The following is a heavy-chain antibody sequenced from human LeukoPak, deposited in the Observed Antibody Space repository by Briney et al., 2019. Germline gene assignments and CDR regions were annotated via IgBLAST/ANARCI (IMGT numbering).Heavy chain of an antibody. CDR3: ARDYYDSSGYYDY. J-gene: IGHJ4*02. CDR2: IYYSGST. V-gene: IGHV4-30-4*08. Sequence: SQTLSLTCTVSGGSISSGDYYWSWIRQPPGKGLEWIGYIYYSGSTYYNPSLKSRVTISVDTSKNRFSLKLSSVTAADTAVYYCARDYYDSSGYYDYWGQGTLVTVSS. CDR1: GGSISSGDYY. D-gene: IGHD3-22*01.